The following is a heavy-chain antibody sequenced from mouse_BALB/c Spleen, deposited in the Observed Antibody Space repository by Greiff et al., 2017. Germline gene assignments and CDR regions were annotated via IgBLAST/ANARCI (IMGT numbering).Heavy chain of an antibody. CDR2: IWAGGST. D-gene: IGHD2-3*01. V-gene: IGHV2-9*02. Sequence: VHLVESGPGLVAPSQSLSITCTVSGFSLTSYGVHWVRQPPGKGLEWLGVIWAGGSTNYNSALMSRLSISKDNSKSQVFLKMNSLQTDDTAMYYCAREGRDGYYRDYYAMDYWGQGTSVTVSS. CDR1: GFSLTSYG. J-gene: IGHJ4*01. CDR3: AREGRDGYYRDYYAMDY.